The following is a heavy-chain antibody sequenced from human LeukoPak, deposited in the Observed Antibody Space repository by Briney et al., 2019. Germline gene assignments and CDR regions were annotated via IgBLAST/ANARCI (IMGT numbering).Heavy chain of an antibody. CDR1: GFTFSDYY. CDR2: ISSSGSTI. D-gene: IGHD5-12*01. V-gene: IGHV3-11*04. Sequence: GGSLRLSCAASGFTFSDYYMSWIRQAPGKGLEWVSYISSSGSTIYYADSVKGRFTISRDNAKNSLYLQMNSLRAEDTAVYYCARDQSIPRYSGYDLALDSDAFDIWGQGTMVTVSS. CDR3: ARDQSIPRYSGYDLALDSDAFDI. J-gene: IGHJ3*02.